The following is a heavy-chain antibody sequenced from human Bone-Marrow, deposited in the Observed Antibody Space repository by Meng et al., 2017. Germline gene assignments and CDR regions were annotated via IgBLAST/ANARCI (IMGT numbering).Heavy chain of an antibody. V-gene: IGHV4-4*02. Sequence: QVQLQESGPGLVKPSGTLSLTCTVSGGSISSTNWWIWVRQPPGEGLVWIGEIYHSGRTNHNPSLKSRVTISLDKSKNQFSLKLSSVTAADTAVYYCARESGSSRFDYWGQGTLVTVSS. D-gene: IGHD3-22*01. J-gene: IGHJ4*02. CDR2: IYHSGRT. CDR1: GGSISSTNW. CDR3: ARESGSSRFDY.